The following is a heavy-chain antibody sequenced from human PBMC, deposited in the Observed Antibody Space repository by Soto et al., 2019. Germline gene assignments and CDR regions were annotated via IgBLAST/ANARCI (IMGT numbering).Heavy chain of an antibody. V-gene: IGHV3-66*01. CDR2: IYSGGST. CDR3: VRDFYYHGSGTMGGYFDY. Sequence: EVQLVESGGGLVQPGGSLRLSCAASGVTVSSNYMSWVRQAPGKGLEWVSVIYSGGSTYYAYSVKGRFTISRDNTKNTLYRQMNSLRAEDTAVYYGVRDFYYHGSGTMGGYFDYWGQGTLVTVSS. J-gene: IGHJ4*02. D-gene: IGHD3-10*01. CDR1: GVTVSSNY.